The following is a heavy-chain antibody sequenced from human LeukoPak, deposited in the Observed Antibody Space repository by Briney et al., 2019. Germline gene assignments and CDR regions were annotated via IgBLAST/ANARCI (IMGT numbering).Heavy chain of an antibody. J-gene: IGHJ6*03. Sequence: GGSLRLSCAASGFDFGRFSMCWVCTGPQKGLGRVSAIGVSGDRSYYAEYVTGRFTISRDNSTNTLYLQMNSLRAEDTAIYYCEKGAAALYYYMDVCGKGTTVTVSS. CDR2: IGVSGDRS. CDR3: EKGAAALYYYMDV. V-gene: IGHV3-23*01. D-gene: IGHD2-2*01. CDR1: GFDFGRFS.